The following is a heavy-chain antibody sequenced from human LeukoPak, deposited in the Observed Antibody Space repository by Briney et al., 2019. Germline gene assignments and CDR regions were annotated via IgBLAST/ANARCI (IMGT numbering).Heavy chain of an antibody. CDR2: IWYDGSNK. CDR3: ARDFGSSPFDY. V-gene: IGHV3-33*01. Sequence: GGSLRVSCAASGFTFSSYGMHWVRQAPGKGLEWVAVIWYDGSNKYYADSVKGRFTISRDNSKNTLYLQMNSLRAEDTAVYYCARDFGSSPFDYWGQGTLVTVSS. CDR1: GFTFSSYG. D-gene: IGHD6-13*01. J-gene: IGHJ4*02.